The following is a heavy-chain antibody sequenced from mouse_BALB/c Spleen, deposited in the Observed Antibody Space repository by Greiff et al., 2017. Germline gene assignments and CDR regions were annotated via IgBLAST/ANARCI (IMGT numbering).Heavy chain of an antibody. CDR3: ARVELLGFAY. J-gene: IGHJ3*01. V-gene: IGHV1S81*02. Sequence: QVQLQQPGAELVKPGASVKLSCKASGYTFTSYWMHWVKQRPGQGLEWIGEINPSNGRTNYNEKFKSKATLTVDKSSSTAYMQLSSLTSEDSAVYYCARVELLGFAYWGQGTLVTVSA. CDR1: GYTFTSYW. CDR2: INPSNGRT. D-gene: IGHD1-1*01.